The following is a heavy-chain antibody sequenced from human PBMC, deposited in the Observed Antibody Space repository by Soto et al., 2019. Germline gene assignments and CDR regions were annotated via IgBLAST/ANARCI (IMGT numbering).Heavy chain of an antibody. J-gene: IGHJ6*02. V-gene: IGHV3-15*07. Sequence: EVQLVESGGGLVKPGGSLRLSCAASGFTFSNAWMNWVRQAPGKGLEWVGRIKSKTDGGTTDYAAPVKGRFTISRDDSKNTLYLQMNSLKTEDTAVYYCTTAQQWLAPRCLDYYYYDGMDVWGQGTTVTVSS. D-gene: IGHD6-19*01. CDR3: TTAQQWLAPRCLDYYYYDGMDV. CDR1: GFTFSNAW. CDR2: IKSKTDGGTT.